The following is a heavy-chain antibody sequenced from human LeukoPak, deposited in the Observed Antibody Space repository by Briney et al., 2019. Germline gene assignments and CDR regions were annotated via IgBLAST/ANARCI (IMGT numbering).Heavy chain of an antibody. CDR3: ASDRIEVDAFDI. CDR1: GGSISSGSYF. D-gene: IGHD2-15*01. CDR2: IYTSGST. V-gene: IGHV4-61*02. J-gene: IGHJ3*02. Sequence: SETLSLTCTVSGGSISSGSYFWSWIRQPAGKGLEWIGRIYTSGSTNYNPFLNSRVTRSVDTSKNQFSLKLSSVTAADTAVYYCASDRIEVDAFDIWGQGTMVTVSS.